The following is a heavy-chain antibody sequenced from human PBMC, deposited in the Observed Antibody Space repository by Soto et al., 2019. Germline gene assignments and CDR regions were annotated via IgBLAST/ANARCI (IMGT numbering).Heavy chain of an antibody. CDR1: GYTFTTYA. CDR3: ARASYDLLTGITSLSYFDY. Sequence: QVYLVQSGAEVREPGASVKVSCKPSGYTFTTYAMHWVRQAPGQRLEWMGWINAGNGNTKYSHKFQGRVTISRDTSVSTVYMELSSLISEDTAVYFCARASYDLLTGITSLSYFDYWGQGTLVTVSS. V-gene: IGHV1-3*01. CDR2: INAGNGNT. D-gene: IGHD3-9*01. J-gene: IGHJ4*02.